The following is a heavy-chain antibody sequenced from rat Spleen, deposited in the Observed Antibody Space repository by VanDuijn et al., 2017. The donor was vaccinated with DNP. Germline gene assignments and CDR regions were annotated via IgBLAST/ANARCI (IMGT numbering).Heavy chain of an antibody. CDR3: TTDPSYYSSPFAY. J-gene: IGHJ3*01. CDR1: GFTFSDHN. CDR2: ITTGGGNT. Sequence: EVQLVESGGGLVQPGNSLKLSCTASGFTFSDHNMAWVRQAPTKGLEWVAYITTGGGNTYDRDSVKGRFTISRDNAKNTLYLQMDSLRSEDTATYYCTTDPSYYSSPFAYWGQGTLVTVSS. D-gene: IGHD1-2*01. V-gene: IGHV5-27*01.